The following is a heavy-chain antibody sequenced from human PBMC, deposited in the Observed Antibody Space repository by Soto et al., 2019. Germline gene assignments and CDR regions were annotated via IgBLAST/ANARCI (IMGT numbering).Heavy chain of an antibody. J-gene: IGHJ4*02. CDR1: GFTFSSYA. CDR3: ASDCSRCPRGY. D-gene: IGHD3-10*01. V-gene: IGHV3-30-3*01. CDR2: ISYDGSNK. Sequence: QVQLVESGGGVVQPGRSLRLSCAASGFTFSSYAMHWVRQAPGKGLEWVAVISYDGSNKYYADSVKGRFTISRDNSKNTLYLQMNRLRAEDTAVYYCASDCSRCPRGYWVQGTLVTVSS.